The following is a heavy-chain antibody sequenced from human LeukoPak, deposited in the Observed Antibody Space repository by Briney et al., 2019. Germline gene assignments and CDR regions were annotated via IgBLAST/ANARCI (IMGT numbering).Heavy chain of an antibody. CDR3: ARDQRCSRSDGGCDQWYFDL. CDR1: GGSISGYY. D-gene: IGHD2-15*01. V-gene: IGHV4-59*01. CDR2: IYPSGLT. J-gene: IGHJ2*01. Sequence: SETLSLTCTVSGGSISGYYWSRLRQPPGKGLGWIGYIYPSGLTDYNPSLRSRVTISVDTSRNQFSLKLTSATAADTAIYYCARDQRCSRSDGGCDQWYFDLWGRGTLVTVSS.